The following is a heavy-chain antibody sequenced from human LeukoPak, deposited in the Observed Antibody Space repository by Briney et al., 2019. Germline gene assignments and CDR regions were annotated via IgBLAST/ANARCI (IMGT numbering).Heavy chain of an antibody. D-gene: IGHD5-18*01. Sequence: GGSLRLSCAASGFTFSSYWMSWVRQAPGKGLEWVSVIYSGGSTYYADSVKGRFTISRDNSKNTLYLQMNSLRAEDTAVYYCARGRGYSYGSLIDYWGQGTLVTVSS. CDR1: GFTFSSYW. V-gene: IGHV3-66*02. CDR3: ARGRGYSYGSLIDY. CDR2: IYSGGST. J-gene: IGHJ4*02.